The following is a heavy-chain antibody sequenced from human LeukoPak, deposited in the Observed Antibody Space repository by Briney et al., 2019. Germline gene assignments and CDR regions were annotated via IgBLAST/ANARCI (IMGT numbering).Heavy chain of an antibody. CDR2: ISSSSSYI. CDR3: AKAPGGDY. CDR1: GFTFSSYS. J-gene: IGHJ4*02. V-gene: IGHV3-21*04. D-gene: IGHD3-10*01. Sequence: PGGSLRLSCAASGFTFSSYSMNWVRQAPGKGLEWVSSISSSSSYIYYADSVKGRFTISRDNSKNTLYLQMNSLRAEDTAVYYCAKAPGGDYWGQGTLVTVSS.